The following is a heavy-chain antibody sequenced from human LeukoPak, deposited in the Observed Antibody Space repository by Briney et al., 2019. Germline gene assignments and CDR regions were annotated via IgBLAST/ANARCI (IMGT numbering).Heavy chain of an antibody. D-gene: IGHD6-6*01. J-gene: IGHJ6*02. CDR3: ARGGIAALYYGMDV. Sequence: NTSETLSLTCAVYGGSFSGYYWSWIRQPPGKGVEWIGEINHSGSTNYNPSLKSRVTISVDTSKNQFSLKLSSVTAADTAVYYCARGGIAALYYGMDVWGQGTTVTVSS. CDR2: INHSGST. CDR1: GGSFSGYY. V-gene: IGHV4-34*01.